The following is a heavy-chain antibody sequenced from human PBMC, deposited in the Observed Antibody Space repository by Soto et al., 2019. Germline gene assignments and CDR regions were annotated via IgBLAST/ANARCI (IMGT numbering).Heavy chain of an antibody. D-gene: IGHD1-26*01. CDR2: IYTSGST. V-gene: IGHV4-4*07. Sequence: SETLSLTCTVSGGSISSYYWSWIRQPAGKGLEWIGRIYTSGSTNYNPSLKSRVTMSVDTSKNQFSLKLSSVTAADTAVYYCAAGTAGEWEPERSQFDDWGQGTLVTVSS. CDR3: AAGTAGEWEPERSQFDD. CDR1: GGSISSYY. J-gene: IGHJ4*02.